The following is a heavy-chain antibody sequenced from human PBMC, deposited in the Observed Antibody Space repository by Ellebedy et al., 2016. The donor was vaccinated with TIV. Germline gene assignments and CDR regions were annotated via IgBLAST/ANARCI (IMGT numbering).Heavy chain of an antibody. CDR1: GFSFSTYA. CDR3: ARPHNSYGYLYFLDL. Sequence: GESLKISCAASGFSFSTYAMHWVRQIPGKGLEWVAVKSFAQSDEYYADSLKGRFTISRDNAKNTFYLHMNSLRSEDTALYYCARPHNSYGYLYFLDLWGQGTLVTVSS. V-gene: IGHV3-30*04. J-gene: IGHJ4*02. CDR2: KSFAQSDE. D-gene: IGHD5-18*01.